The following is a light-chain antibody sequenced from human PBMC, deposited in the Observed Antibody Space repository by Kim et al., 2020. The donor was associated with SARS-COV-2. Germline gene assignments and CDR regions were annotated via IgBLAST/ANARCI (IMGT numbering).Light chain of an antibody. CDR3: VQYGSAPRT. Sequence: APGERATLSCRASPSVSSSYLAWYHQKPGQGPRLLFYGASSRATGIPDRCSGSGSVTDFTLTISRLEREDFSVYYCVQYGSAPRTFGQGATVDIK. V-gene: IGKV3-20*01. CDR1: PSVSSSY. CDR2: GAS. J-gene: IGKJ1*01.